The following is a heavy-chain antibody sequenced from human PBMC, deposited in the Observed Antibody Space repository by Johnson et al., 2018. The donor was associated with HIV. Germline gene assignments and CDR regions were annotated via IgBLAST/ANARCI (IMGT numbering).Heavy chain of an antibody. D-gene: IGHD3-3*01. CDR3: AKARSVYDFRSGTADDAFDI. CDR2: IWYDGSNK. V-gene: IGHV3-33*06. J-gene: IGHJ3*02. Sequence: QVQLVESGGGVVQPGRSLRLSCTESGFTFRSYGMYWVRQAPGKGLEWVALIWYDGSNKYYADSVQGRFTISRDNSKNTLYLQMNSLRAEDTAVYYCAKARSVYDFRSGTADDAFDIWGQGTMVTVSS. CDR1: GFTFRSYG.